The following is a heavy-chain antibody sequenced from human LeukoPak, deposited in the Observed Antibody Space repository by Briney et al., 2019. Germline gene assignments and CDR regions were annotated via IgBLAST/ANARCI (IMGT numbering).Heavy chain of an antibody. CDR3: ARERLRDAFDI. Sequence: SETLSLTCTVSGGSISSGDYFWSWIRQPPGKGLEWIGHIYRSGSTYYNPSLNSRVTISVDRSKNQFSLKLSSVTAADTAVYYCARERLRDAFDIWGQGTMVTVSS. J-gene: IGHJ3*02. V-gene: IGHV4-30-2*01. CDR2: IYRSGST. D-gene: IGHD4-17*01. CDR1: GGSISSGDYF.